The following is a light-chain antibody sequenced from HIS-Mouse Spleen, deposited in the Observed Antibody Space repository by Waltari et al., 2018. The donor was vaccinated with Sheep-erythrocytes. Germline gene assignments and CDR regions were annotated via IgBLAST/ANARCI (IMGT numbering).Light chain of an antibody. Sequence: QSALTQPRSVSGSPGPSVTISCTGTSSDVGGYNDVSWYQQHPGKAPKLMIYDVSKRPSGVPDRFSGSKSGNTASLTISGLQAEDEADYYCCSYAGSYNHVFATGTEVTVL. CDR3: CSYAGSYNHV. V-gene: IGLV2-11*01. J-gene: IGLJ1*01. CDR2: DVS. CDR1: SSDVGGYND.